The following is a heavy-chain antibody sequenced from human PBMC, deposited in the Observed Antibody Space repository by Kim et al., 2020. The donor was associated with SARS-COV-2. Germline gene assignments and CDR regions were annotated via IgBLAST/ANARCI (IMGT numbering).Heavy chain of an antibody. CDR3: ATVSEGGRSSYYFDS. CDR1: GFTFSDYY. D-gene: IGHD6-6*01. J-gene: IGHJ4*01. Sequence: GGSLRLSCAASGFTFSDYYMSWVRQAPGKGLEWLSYICSSNSYTNYADSVKGRFTISRDNAKNSLYLQMNSLRAEDTAMYYCATVSEGGRSSYYFDSWG. CDR2: ICSSNSYT. V-gene: IGHV3-11*05.